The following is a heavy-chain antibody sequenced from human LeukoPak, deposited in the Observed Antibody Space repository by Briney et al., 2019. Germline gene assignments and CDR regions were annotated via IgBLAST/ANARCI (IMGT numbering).Heavy chain of an antibody. D-gene: IGHD2-2*01. CDR1: GFTFSDYY. CDR3: AKDRWRGVVSAAMLDY. CDR2: ISSSGSTM. V-gene: IGHV3-11*01. J-gene: IGHJ4*02. Sequence: GGSLRLSCAASGFTFSDYYMSWIRLAPGKELEWVSYISSSGSTMYYADSVKGRFTISRDNAKNSLYLQMNSLRAEDTAVYYCAKDRWRGVVSAAMLDYWGQGSLVTVSS.